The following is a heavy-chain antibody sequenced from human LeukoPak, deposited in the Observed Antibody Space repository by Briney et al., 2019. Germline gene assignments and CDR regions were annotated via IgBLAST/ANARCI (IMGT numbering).Heavy chain of an antibody. V-gene: IGHV1-18*01. J-gene: IGHJ4*02. CDR1: GYTITEYG. D-gene: IGHD6-13*01. CDR2: ISAYNGNT. Sequence: ASVKVSCRASGYTITEYGISWVRQAPGQGLEWMGWISAYNGNTNYAQKLQGRVTMTTDTSTNTAHMELGSLRSDDTAVYFCARYAAGRDLDFWGQGTLVTASS. CDR3: ARYAAGRDLDF.